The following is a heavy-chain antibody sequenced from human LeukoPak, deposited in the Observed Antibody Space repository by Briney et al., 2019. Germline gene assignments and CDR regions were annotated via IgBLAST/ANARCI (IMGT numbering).Heavy chain of an antibody. CDR1: GYTFTRYG. Sequence: ASVKVSCKASGYTFTRYGMNWVRQAPGQGLEWMGWINTNTGNPTYAQGFTGHYVFSSDTSVNTAYLQINSLKAEDTAIYYCARGATTGYMDVWGKGTTVTVSS. CDR2: INTNTGNP. J-gene: IGHJ6*03. V-gene: IGHV7-4-1*02. CDR3: ARGATTGYMDV. D-gene: IGHD1-14*01.